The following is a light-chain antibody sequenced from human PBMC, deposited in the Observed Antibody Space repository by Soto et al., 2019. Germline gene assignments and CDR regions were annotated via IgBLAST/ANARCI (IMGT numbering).Light chain of an antibody. CDR2: YDS. J-gene: IGLJ2*01. CDR1: NIGSKS. V-gene: IGLV3-21*04. Sequence: SYELTQPPSVSVAPGKTARITCGENNIGSKSVHWYQQKPGQAPVLVIDYDSDRPSGIPERFSGSNSGNTATLTISRVEAGDEADYYCQVWDSSKVVFGGGTKLTVL. CDR3: QVWDSSKVV.